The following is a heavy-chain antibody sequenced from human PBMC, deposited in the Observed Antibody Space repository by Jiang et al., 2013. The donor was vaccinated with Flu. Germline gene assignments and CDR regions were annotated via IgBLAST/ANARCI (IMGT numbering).Heavy chain of an antibody. CDR3: ARGRGSSSWYYFDY. CDR2: IYYSGST. CDR1: GGSISSYY. J-gene: IGHJ4*02. D-gene: IGHD6-13*01. V-gene: IGHV4-59*01. Sequence: PGLVKPSETLSLTCTVSGGSISSYYWNWVRQPPGKGLEWIGYIYYSGSTNYNPSLKSRVTISVDTSNNQFSLKLSSVTAADTAVYYCARGRGSSSWYYFDYWGQGTLVTVSS.